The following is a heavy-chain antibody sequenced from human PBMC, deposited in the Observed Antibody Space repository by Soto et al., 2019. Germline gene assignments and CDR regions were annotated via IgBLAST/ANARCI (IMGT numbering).Heavy chain of an antibody. CDR3: ARVPRP. V-gene: IGHV4-30-2*01. CDR1: GGSISSCGYS. Sequence: QLQLQESGSGLVKHSQTLSLTCAVSGGSISSCGYSWRWIRQPPGKGLEWIGYIYHSGSTYYNPSLKSRVTISVDRSKNQFSLKLSSVTAADTAVYYCARVPRPWGQGTLVTVSS. CDR2: IYHSGST. J-gene: IGHJ5*02.